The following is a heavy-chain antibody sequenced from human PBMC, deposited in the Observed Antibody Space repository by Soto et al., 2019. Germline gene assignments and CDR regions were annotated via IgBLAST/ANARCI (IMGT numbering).Heavy chain of an antibody. CDR1: GGSINYNSYY. CDR3: ARLVVVAPVANA. CDR2: IFYTGTT. D-gene: IGHD2-2*01. V-gene: IGHV4-39*02. Sequence: SETLSLTCSVSGGSINYNSYYWGWIRQPPGKGLEWVGGIFYTGTTYYSPSLKDRVTISVDTSKNSFSLNLTSVTAADTAVYFCARLVVVAPVANAWGAGTMVTVYS. J-gene: IGHJ5*02.